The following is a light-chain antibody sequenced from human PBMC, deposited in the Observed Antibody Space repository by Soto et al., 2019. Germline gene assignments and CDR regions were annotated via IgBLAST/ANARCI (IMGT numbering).Light chain of an antibody. Sequence: QSALTQPASVSGSPGQSITISCTGTSSDVGGYNYVSWYQQHPGKAPKLMIYDVSNRPSGVSNRFSGSKSGNTASLTISGLQAEDEADYYCSSYTRRRVVFGGGTKLTVL. CDR1: SSDVGGYNY. V-gene: IGLV2-14*01. J-gene: IGLJ2*01. CDR3: SSYTRRRVV. CDR2: DVS.